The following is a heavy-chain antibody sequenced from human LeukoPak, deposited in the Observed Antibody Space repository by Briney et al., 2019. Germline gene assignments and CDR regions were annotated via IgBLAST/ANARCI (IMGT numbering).Heavy chain of an antibody. CDR1: GFTFSSYW. V-gene: IGHV3-7*01. D-gene: IGHD3-3*01. J-gene: IGHJ3*02. CDR2: IKQDGSEK. Sequence: GGSLRLSCAASGFTFSSYWMSWVRQAPGKGLEWVANIKQDGSEKYYVDSVKGRFTISRDNAKNSLYLQMNSLRAEDTAVYYFARYQILEWSDAFDIWSQGTMVTASS. CDR3: ARYQILEWSDAFDI.